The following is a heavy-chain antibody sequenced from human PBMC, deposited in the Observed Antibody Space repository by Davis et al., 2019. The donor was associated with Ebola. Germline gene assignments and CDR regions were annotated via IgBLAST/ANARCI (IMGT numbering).Heavy chain of an antibody. Sequence: PSETLSLTCTVSGGSISSYYWSWIRQPPGKGLEWIGYIYYSGSTNYNPSLKSRVTISVDTSKNQFSLKLSSVTAADTAVYYCARVPGVTIFGVVTSYYYYGMDVWGQGTTVTVSS. J-gene: IGHJ6*02. D-gene: IGHD3-3*01. CDR2: IYYSGST. CDR1: GGSISSYY. V-gene: IGHV4-59*01. CDR3: ARVPGVTIFGVVTSYYYYGMDV.